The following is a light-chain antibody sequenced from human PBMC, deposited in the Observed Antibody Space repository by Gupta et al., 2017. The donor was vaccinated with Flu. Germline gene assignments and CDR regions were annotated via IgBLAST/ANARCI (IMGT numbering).Light chain of an antibody. CDR1: QSVTSD. Sequence: EIVLTQSPATLSLSPGERATLSCRASQSVTSDLAWYQQKPGQAPRLLIFDASNRATGIPARFSGSGSGTDFTLTISGLEPEDFAVYYCQQRSNWPKTFGHGTKVDI. CDR3: QQRSNWPKT. J-gene: IGKJ3*01. CDR2: DAS. V-gene: IGKV3-11*01.